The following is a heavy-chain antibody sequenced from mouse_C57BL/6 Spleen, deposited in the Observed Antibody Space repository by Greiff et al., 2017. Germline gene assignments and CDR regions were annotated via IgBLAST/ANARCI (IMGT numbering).Heavy chain of an antibody. V-gene: IGHV6-3*01. Sequence: EVNVVESGGGLVQPGGSMKLSCVASGFTFSNYWMNWVRQSPEKGLEWVAQIRLKSYNYATDYPGAVKGRFTISRDDSKSSVYLQMNNLRAEDTGIYYFKIYYYGSSPFYYAMDYWGQGTSVTVSS. CDR2: IRLKSYNYAT. D-gene: IGHD1-1*01. J-gene: IGHJ4*01. CDR3: KIYYYGSSPFYYAMDY. CDR1: GFTFSNYW.